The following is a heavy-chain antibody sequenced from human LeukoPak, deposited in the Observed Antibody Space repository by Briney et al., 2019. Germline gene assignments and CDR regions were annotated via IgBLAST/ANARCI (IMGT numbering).Heavy chain of an antibody. D-gene: IGHD5-18*01. V-gene: IGHV1-69*13. Sequence: GASVKVSCKASGGTFISYAISWVRQAPGQGLEWMGGIIPIFGTANYAQKFQGRVTITADESTSTAYMELSSLRSEGTAVYYCAITTVDTAMVFDPWGQGTLVTVSS. J-gene: IGHJ5*02. CDR3: AITTVDTAMVFDP. CDR2: IIPIFGTA. CDR1: GGTFISYA.